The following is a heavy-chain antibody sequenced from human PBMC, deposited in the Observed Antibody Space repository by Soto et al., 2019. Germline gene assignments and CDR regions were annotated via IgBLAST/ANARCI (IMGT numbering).Heavy chain of an antibody. CDR3: AIDYGALPADRIQF. CDR2: ISYDGKNI. CDR1: RFTLDSYA. V-gene: IGHV3-30*03. Sequence: QLVASGGGVVQPGRSLTLSCAASRFTLDSYAMNWVRQSPGKGLEWVAVISYDGKNIYYRDSVKGRFTISKDDSKNTLFLRLSSLTPEDTSLYYCAIDYGALPADRIQFWGQGTQVPVSS. D-gene: IGHD4-17*01. J-gene: IGHJ1*01.